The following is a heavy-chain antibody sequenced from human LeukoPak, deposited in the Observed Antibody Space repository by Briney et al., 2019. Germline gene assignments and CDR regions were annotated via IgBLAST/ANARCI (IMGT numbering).Heavy chain of an antibody. V-gene: IGHV3-33*05. J-gene: IGHJ5*02. D-gene: IGHD3-10*01. Sequence: PGGSLRLSCAASGFTFSSYGMHWVRQAPGEGLEWVAVISNDESNKYYADSVKGRFTISRDNSKNTLYLQMNSLRAEDTAVYYCARELPYYYGSLDPWGQGTLVTVSS. CDR2: ISNDESNK. CDR3: ARELPYYYGSLDP. CDR1: GFTFSSYG.